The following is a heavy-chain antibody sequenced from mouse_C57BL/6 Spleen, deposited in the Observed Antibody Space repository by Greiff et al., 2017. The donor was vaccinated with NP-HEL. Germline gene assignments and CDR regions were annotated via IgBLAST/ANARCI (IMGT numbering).Heavy chain of an antibody. CDR3: AIYYDYDRYFDY. Sequence: QVHVKQPGAELVKPGASVKMSCKASGYTFTSYWITWVKQRPGQGLEWIGDIYPGSGSTNYNEKFKSKATLTVDTSSSTAYMQLSSLTSEDSAVYYCAIYYDYDRYFDYWGKGTTLTVSS. D-gene: IGHD2-4*01. CDR2: IYPGSGST. V-gene: IGHV1-55*01. CDR1: GYTFTSYW. J-gene: IGHJ2*01.